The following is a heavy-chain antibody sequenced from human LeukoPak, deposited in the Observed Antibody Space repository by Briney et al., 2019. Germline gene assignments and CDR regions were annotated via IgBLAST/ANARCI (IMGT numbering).Heavy chain of an antibody. CDR1: GGSFSGYY. J-gene: IGHJ5*02. V-gene: IGHV4-34*01. CDR3: ARGQPKSWSRPNWFDP. D-gene: IGHD1-14*01. Sequence: SETLSLTCAVYGGSFSGYYWSWIRQPPGKGLEWIGSIYYSGSTYYNPSLKSRVTISVDTSKNQFSLKLSSVTAADTAVYYCARGQPKSWSRPNWFDPWGQGTLVTVSS. CDR2: IYYSGST.